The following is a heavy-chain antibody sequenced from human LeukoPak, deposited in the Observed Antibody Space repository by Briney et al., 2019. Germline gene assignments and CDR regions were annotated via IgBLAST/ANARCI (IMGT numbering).Heavy chain of an antibody. CDR3: ARDLMVRGVTHYYYYGMDV. V-gene: IGHV4-34*12. CDR1: GGSFSGFY. Sequence: PSETLSLTCAVHGGSFSGFYWTWMRQPPGKGPEWLGEIFDGGRTNYNLSLKSRVTMSIDTSKNQFSLKLTSVTAADTAVYYCARDLMVRGVTHYYYYGMDVWGQGTTVTVSS. J-gene: IGHJ6*02. D-gene: IGHD3-10*01. CDR2: IFDGGRT.